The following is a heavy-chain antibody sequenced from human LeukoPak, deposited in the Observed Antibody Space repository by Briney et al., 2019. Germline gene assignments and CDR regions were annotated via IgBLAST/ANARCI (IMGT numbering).Heavy chain of an antibody. CDR3: ARGRFWGDYYYYYMDV. D-gene: IGHD3-16*01. J-gene: IGHJ6*03. Sequence: SVNVSCKASGGTFSSYAISWVRQAPGQGLEWMGRIIPILGIANYAQKFQGRVTITADKSTSTAYMELSSLRSEDTAVYYCARGRFWGDYYYYYMDVWGKGTTVTVSS. CDR2: IIPILGIA. V-gene: IGHV1-69*04. CDR1: GGTFSSYA.